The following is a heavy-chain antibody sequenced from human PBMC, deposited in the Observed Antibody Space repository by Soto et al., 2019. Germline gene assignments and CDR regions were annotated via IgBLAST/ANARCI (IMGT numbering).Heavy chain of an antibody. CDR1: GYTFISYA. J-gene: IGHJ4*02. CDR3: ARDSMAAPGAYYED. CDR2: INVGNGET. V-gene: IGHV1-3*01. Sequence: QVRLVQSGAEVKEPGASVSLSCKTSGYTFISYAIHWVRQAPGQRLEWIGWINVGNGETRYSERLQGRVTINRDTSATTAYMDLRSLRSEDTAMYYCARDSMAAPGAYYEDWCQGTLVTVSS. D-gene: IGHD6-13*01.